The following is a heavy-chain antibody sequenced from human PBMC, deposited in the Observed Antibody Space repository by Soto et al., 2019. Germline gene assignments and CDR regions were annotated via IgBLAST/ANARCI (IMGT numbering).Heavy chain of an antibody. CDR1: GFSFKDYG. J-gene: IGHJ4*02. CDR2: INWNGGST. D-gene: IGHD3-3*01. V-gene: IGHV3-20*01. Sequence: EAQLVESGGGVVRPGGSLRLSCVASGFSFKDYGMNWVRQVPGKGLEWVCGINWNGGSTGYADPVKGRFTISRDDAKNSLYLPMSSLQDEDTAFYDCARSPLFGIDALAIWGQGTPVTVSS. CDR3: ARSPLFGIDALAI.